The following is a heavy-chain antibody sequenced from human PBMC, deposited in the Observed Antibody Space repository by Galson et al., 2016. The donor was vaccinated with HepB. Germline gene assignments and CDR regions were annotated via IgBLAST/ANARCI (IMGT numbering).Heavy chain of an antibody. CDR3: ASWAGGVAGDAVFDY. CDR1: GLTFSNYA. J-gene: IGHJ4*02. CDR2: ISYDGSNN. D-gene: IGHD3-16*01. Sequence: SLRLSCAASGLTFSNYALHWVRQAPGKGLEWLSFISYDGSNNYYADSVKGRFTISRDDSKNTLYLQMNSLRPEDTAVYYCASWAGGVAGDAVFDYWGQGTLVTVSS. V-gene: IGHV3-30-3*01.